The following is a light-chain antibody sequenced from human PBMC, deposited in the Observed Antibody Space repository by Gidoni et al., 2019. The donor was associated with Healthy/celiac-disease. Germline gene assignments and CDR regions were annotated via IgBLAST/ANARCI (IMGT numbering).Light chain of an antibody. V-gene: IGKV3-20*01. CDR1: QSVSRSY. J-gene: IGKJ2*01. CDR2: GAS. CDR3: QQYGSSPYT. Sequence: DIVFTQSPGTLSLSPGERATLSCRASQSVSRSYLAWYQQKPGQAPRLLIYGASSRATGIPDRFSGSGSGTDFTLTISRLEPEDFAVYYCQQYGSSPYTFGQGTKLEIK.